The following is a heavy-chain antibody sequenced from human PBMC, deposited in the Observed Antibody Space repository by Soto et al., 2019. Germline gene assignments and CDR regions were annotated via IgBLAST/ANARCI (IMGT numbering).Heavy chain of an antibody. CDR3: AKRFIEQQTTGNVDF. CDR2: IYYSGST. V-gene: IGHV4-39*07. CDR1: GGSISSSSYY. Sequence: PSETLSLTCTVSGGSISSSSYYWGWIRQPPGKGLEWIGSIYYSGSTYYNPSLKSRVTISVDTSKNQFSLKLSSVTAEDTAVYYCAKRFIEQQTTGNVDFWGQGTLVTVSS. D-gene: IGHD3-16*01. J-gene: IGHJ4*02.